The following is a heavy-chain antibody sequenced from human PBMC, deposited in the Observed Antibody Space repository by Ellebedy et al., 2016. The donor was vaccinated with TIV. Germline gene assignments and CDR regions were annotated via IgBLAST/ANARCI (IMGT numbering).Heavy chain of an antibody. D-gene: IGHD2-2*01. J-gene: IGHJ4*02. CDR2: TRNKANSYTT. CDR3: ARSPLDSDIVVEFDY. Sequence: GGSLRLXCAASGFTFSDHYMDWVRQAPGKGLEWVGRTRNKANSYTTEYAASVKGRFTISRDDSKNSLYLQMNSLKTEDTAVYYCARSPLDSDIVVEFDYWGQGTLVTVSS. V-gene: IGHV3-72*01. CDR1: GFTFSDHY.